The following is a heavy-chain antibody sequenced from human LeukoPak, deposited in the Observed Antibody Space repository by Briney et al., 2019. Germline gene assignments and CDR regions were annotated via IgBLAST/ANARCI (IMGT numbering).Heavy chain of an antibody. J-gene: IGHJ4*02. CDR3: ARVPAFYYGDYWTSSNYFDY. Sequence: SETLSLTCTVSGGSISSGGYYWSWIRQHPGKGLEWIGYIYYSGSTYYNPSLKSRVTISVDTSKNQFSLKLSSVTAADTAVYYYARVPAFYYGDYWTSSNYFDYWGQGTLVTVSS. V-gene: IGHV4-31*03. CDR2: IYYSGST. D-gene: IGHD4-17*01. CDR1: GGSISSGGYY.